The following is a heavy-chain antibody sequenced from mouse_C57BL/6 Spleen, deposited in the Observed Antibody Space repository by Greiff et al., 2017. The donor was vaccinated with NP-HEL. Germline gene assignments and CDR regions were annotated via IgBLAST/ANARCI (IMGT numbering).Heavy chain of an antibody. J-gene: IGHJ2*01. CDR3: ARHDGYYLDY. CDR2: ISSGSSTL. D-gene: IGHD2-3*01. CDR1: GFTFSDYG. Sequence: EVKVVESGGGLVKPGGSLKLSCAASGFTFSDYGMHWVRQAPEKGLEWVAYISSGSSTLYYADTVKGRFTISRDNDKNTLFLQMTSLRSEDTAMYYCARHDGYYLDYWGQGTTLTVSS. V-gene: IGHV5-17*01.